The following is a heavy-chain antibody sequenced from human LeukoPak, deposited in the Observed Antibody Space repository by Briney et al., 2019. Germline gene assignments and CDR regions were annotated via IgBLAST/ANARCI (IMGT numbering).Heavy chain of an antibody. CDR2: IIPIFGTA. J-gene: IGHJ3*02. V-gene: IGHV1-69*06. CDR1: GGTFSSYA. CDR3: ARDHLAYKPRDAFDI. Sequence: SVKVSCTASGGTFSSYAISWVRQAPGQGLEWMGGIIPIFGTANYAQKFQGRVTITADKSTSTAYMELSSLRSEDTAVYYCARDHLAYKPRDAFDIWGQGTMVTVSS. D-gene: IGHD2-21*01.